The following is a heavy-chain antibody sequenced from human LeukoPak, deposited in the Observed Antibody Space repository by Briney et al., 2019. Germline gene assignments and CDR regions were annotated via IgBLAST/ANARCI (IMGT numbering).Heavy chain of an antibody. CDR2: IYTSGST. J-gene: IGHJ4*02. V-gene: IGHV4-59*10. Sequence: PSETLSLTCAVYGGSFSGYYWSWIRQPAGKGLEWIGRIYTSGSTNYNPSLKSRVTISVDTSKNQFSLKLSSVTAADTAVYYCASTDYYANYWGQGTLVTVSS. CDR1: GGSFSGYY. CDR3: ASTDYYANY. D-gene: IGHD3-10*01.